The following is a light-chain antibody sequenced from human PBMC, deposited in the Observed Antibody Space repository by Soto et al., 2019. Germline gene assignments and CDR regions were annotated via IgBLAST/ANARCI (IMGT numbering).Light chain of an antibody. CDR3: SSPYYVFDIGV. V-gene: IGLV2-14*01. CDR1: SSDTNKYNF. J-gene: IGLJ2*01. CDR2: EVS. Sequence: QSALTQPASASGSPGQSITISCTGISSDTNKYNFVSWYQHHPGKAPKLMLYEVSNRPSGVSNPFSGSQSGNTASLTISGFQADDEADYYYSSPYYVFDIGVFGAGTKLTVL.